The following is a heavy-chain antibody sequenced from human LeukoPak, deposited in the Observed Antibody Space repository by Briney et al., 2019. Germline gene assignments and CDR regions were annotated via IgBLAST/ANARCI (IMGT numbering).Heavy chain of an antibody. Sequence: GGSLRLSCAASGLTFSSYAVSWVRQAPGKGLEWVSAISGSGGSTYYADSVKGRFTISRDNSKNTLYLQMNSLRAEDTAVYYCAKGPSTPILTGYPNDAFDIWGQGTMVTVSS. V-gene: IGHV3-23*01. CDR2: ISGSGGST. CDR3: AKGPSTPILTGYPNDAFDI. D-gene: IGHD3-9*01. J-gene: IGHJ3*02. CDR1: GLTFSSYA.